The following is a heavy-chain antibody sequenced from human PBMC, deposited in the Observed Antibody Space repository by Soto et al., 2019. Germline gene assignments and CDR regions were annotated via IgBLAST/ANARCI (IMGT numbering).Heavy chain of an antibody. V-gene: IGHV4-30-4*01. CDR3: ARVRDCSSTSCYFDY. D-gene: IGHD2-2*01. Sequence: PSETLSLTCTVSGGSISSGDYYWSWIRQPPGKGLEWIGYIYYSGSTYYNPSLKSRVTISVDTSKNQFSLKLSSVTAADTAVYYCARVRDCSSTSCYFDYWGQGTLVTVSS. CDR1: GGSISSGDYY. J-gene: IGHJ4*02. CDR2: IYYSGST.